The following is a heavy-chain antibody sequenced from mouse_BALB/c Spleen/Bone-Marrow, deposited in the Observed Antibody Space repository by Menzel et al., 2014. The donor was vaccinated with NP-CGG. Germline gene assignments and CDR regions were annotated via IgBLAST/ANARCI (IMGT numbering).Heavy chain of an antibody. CDR2: IDPANGNT. V-gene: IGHV14-3*02. CDR3: AKWEYYAMDY. CDR1: GFNIKDTY. Sequence: QSGAELVKPGASVKLSCTASGFNIKDTYMHWVKQRPEQGLEWIGRIDPANGNTKYDPKFQGKATITADTSSSTAYLQLSSLTSEDTAVYYCAKWEYYAMDYWGQGASVTVSS. D-gene: IGHD4-1*01. J-gene: IGHJ4*01.